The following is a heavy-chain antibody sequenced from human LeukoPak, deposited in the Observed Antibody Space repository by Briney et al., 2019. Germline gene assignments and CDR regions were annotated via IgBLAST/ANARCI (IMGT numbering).Heavy chain of an antibody. CDR2: INHSGST. CDR3: ARDVVVNPSGWFDP. V-gene: IGHV4-34*01. CDR1: GGSFSGYY. J-gene: IGHJ5*02. D-gene: IGHD3-22*01. Sequence: SETLSLTCAVYGGSFSGYYWNWIRQPPGKGLEWIGEINHSGSTNYNPSLKSRVTISVDTSKNQFSLKPSSVTAADTAVYYCARDVVVNPSGWFDPWGQGTLVTVSS.